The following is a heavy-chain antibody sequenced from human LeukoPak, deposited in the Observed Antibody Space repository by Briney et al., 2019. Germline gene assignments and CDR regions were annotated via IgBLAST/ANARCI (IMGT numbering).Heavy chain of an antibody. Sequence: GRSLRLSCAASGFPFSSYALHWVRQAPGKGLEWVAVISSDGSNKYYADSVRGRFTISRDNSQNTLFLHMNTLSAEDTAVYYCATNTDCSSVNCYRQFDYWGQGTLVTVSS. CDR2: ISSDGSNK. V-gene: IGHV3-30-3*01. CDR3: ATNTDCSSVNCYRQFDY. J-gene: IGHJ4*02. CDR1: GFPFSSYA. D-gene: IGHD2-2*01.